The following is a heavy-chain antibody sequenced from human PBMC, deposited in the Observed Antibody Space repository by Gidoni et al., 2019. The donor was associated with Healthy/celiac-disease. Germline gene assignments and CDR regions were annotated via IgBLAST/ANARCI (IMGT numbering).Heavy chain of an antibody. J-gene: IGHJ6*02. D-gene: IGHD3-16*02. CDR3: ARDRSLGMDV. Sequence: QVQLQESCPGLVKPSQTLSLTCPVTGGSISSGGYYWSWIRQHPGKGLEWIGYISSSGSTSYNPSLKSRVTISVDTSKNQFSLKLSSVTAADTAVYYCARDRSLGMDVWGQGTTVTVSS. CDR2: ISSSGST. CDR1: GGSISSGGYY. V-gene: IGHV4-31*03.